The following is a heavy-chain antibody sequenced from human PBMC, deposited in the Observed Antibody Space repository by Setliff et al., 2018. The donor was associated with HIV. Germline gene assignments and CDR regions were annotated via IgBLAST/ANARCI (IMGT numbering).Heavy chain of an antibody. Sequence: PGGSLRLSCAAFGFTFSDAWMNWVRQAPGKGLEWVGHIKTKNDGGTTAYAAPVEGRFSISRDDSKSTLYLQMSSLKTEDTGVYYCISHAGLDYWGQGTLVTVSS. CDR3: ISHAGLDY. CDR1: GFTFSDAW. CDR2: IKTKNDGGTT. V-gene: IGHV3-15*01. J-gene: IGHJ4*02.